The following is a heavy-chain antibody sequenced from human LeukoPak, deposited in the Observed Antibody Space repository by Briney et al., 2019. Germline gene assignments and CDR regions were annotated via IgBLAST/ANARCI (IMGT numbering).Heavy chain of an antibody. CDR1: GYTFTSYY. CDR3: ARAYGDYEYLGLSSYYYYMDV. V-gene: IGHV1-46*01. D-gene: IGHD4-17*01. J-gene: IGHJ6*03. CDR2: INPSGGST. Sequence: ASVKVSCKASGYTFTSYYMHWVRQAPGQGLEWMGIINPSGGSTSYAQKFQGRVTMTGDTSTSTAYMELSSLRSEDTAVYYCARAYGDYEYLGLSSYYYYMDVWGKGTTVTVSS.